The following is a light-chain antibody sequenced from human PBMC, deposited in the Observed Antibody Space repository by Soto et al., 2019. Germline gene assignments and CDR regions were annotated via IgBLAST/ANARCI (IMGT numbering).Light chain of an antibody. J-gene: IGLJ1*01. CDR3: SSYTTSSTYV. Sequence: QSALTQPASVSGSPGQSITISCTGTISDVGGYDYVSWYQQHPGKAPKPMIYDVSNRPSGVSNRFSGSKSGNTASLTISGLQADDEADYYCSSYTTSSTYVFGTGTKLTVL. CDR1: ISDVGGYDY. CDR2: DVS. V-gene: IGLV2-14*01.